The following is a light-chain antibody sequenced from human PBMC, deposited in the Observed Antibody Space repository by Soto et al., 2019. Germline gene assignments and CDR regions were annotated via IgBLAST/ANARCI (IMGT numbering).Light chain of an antibody. CDR2: EVS. Sequence: QSALTQPASVSGSPGQSITISCTGTSSDVGGYNYVSWYQQHPGKAPKLMIYEVSNRPAGVSHRFSGSKSGNTASLTISGLQAEYEADYHCSSYTSSSPRVFGGGTKLTVL. CDR3: SSYTSSSPRV. CDR1: SSDVGGYNY. V-gene: IGLV2-14*01. J-gene: IGLJ3*02.